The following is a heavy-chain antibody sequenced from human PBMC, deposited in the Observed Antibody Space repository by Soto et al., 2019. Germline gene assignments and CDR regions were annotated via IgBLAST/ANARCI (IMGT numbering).Heavy chain of an antibody. CDR1: GFTFSSYA. CDR2: VSGRGGST. Sequence: GGSLRLSCAASGFTFSSYAMSWVRQAPGKGLEWVSAVSGRGGSTYYADSVKGRFTISRDNSKNTLYLHMNSLRAEDTAVYYCANGRGLGYCSSTSCYTTVGDDFPFYYYYHGMDVWGQGTPVTV. J-gene: IGHJ6*02. CDR3: ANGRGLGYCSSTSCYTTVGDDFPFYYYYHGMDV. V-gene: IGHV3-23*01. D-gene: IGHD2-2*02.